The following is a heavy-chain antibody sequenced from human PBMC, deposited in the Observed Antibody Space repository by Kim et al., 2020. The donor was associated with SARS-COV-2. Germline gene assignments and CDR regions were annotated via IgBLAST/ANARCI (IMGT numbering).Heavy chain of an antibody. CDR3: ARQGSVRSAGDS. J-gene: IGHJ4*02. Sequence: YSPSYQGQLTISADKSISTAYLQWSSLKASDTAMYYCARQGSVRSAGDSWGQGTLVTVSS. D-gene: IGHD6-13*01. V-gene: IGHV5-51*01.